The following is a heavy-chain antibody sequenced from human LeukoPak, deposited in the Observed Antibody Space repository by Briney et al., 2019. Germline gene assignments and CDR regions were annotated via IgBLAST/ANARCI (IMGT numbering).Heavy chain of an antibody. D-gene: IGHD4-17*01. J-gene: IGHJ4*02. CDR3: ASGPYGDYAFDY. V-gene: IGHV3-66*01. Sequence: PGGSLRLSCVDSGFTVSNYYLSWVRQAPGKGLEWVSVIYTGGSTYYADSVKGRFTISRDNSKNTLYLQMNSLRAEDTAVYYCASGPYGDYAFDYWGQGTLVTVSS. CDR1: GFTVSNYY. CDR2: IYTGGST.